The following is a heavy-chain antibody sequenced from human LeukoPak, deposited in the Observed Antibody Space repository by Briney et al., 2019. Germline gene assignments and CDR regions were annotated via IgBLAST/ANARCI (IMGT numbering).Heavy chain of an antibody. CDR1: GFTFSAYW. D-gene: IGHD2-2*01. CDR2: IKQDGGEK. V-gene: IGHV3-7*05. Sequence: GGSLRLSCAASGFTFSAYWMSWLRQAPGRGLEWVASIKQDGGEKYYVDSVMGRFTISKDNAKNSLYLQMNSLRVEDTAVYYCARDMHSSYEYWGQGTLVSVSS. CDR3: ARDMHSSYEY. J-gene: IGHJ4*02.